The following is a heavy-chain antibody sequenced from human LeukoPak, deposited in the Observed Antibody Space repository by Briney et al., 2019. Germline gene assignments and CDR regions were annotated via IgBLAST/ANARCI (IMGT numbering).Heavy chain of an antibody. CDR3: ARDSVPAAAGTDYYYGMDV. V-gene: IGHV1-69*04. J-gene: IGHJ6*02. CDR1: GGTFSSYA. CDR2: IIPILGIA. D-gene: IGHD6-13*01. Sequence: SVKVSCKASGGTFSSYAISWVRQAPGQGLEWMGRIIPILGIANYAQKFQGRVTITADKYTSTAYMELSSLRSEDTAVYYCARDSVPAAAGTDYYYGMDVWGQGTTVTVSS.